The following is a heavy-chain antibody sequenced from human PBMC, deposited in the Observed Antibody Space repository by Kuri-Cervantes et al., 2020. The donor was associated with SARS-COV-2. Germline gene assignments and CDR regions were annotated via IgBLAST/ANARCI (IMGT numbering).Heavy chain of an antibody. CDR1: GYTFTGYY. Sequence: ASVTDSCMASGYTFTGYYMHWVRQAPGQGREWMGWINPNSGGSNHAQKFQGWVTMARDTSNSTVYMELGRLGSDDTAVYYCARSTPFRSLVVISQGGAFDIWGQGTMVTVSS. V-gene: IGHV1-2*04. CDR3: ARSTPFRSLVVISQGGAFDI. CDR2: INPNSGGS. D-gene: IGHD3-22*01. J-gene: IGHJ3*02.